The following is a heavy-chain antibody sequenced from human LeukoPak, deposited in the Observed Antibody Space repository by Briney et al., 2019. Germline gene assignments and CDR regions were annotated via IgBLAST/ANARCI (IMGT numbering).Heavy chain of an antibody. V-gene: IGHV3-23*01. CDR1: GFTFSNYA. Sequence: GGSLRLSCAASGFTFSNYAMSWVRQAPGKGLEWVSTISGSVGGTTYYADSVRGRFTISRDNSKNTLYLQMNSLRAEDTAVYYCAKHSRSSTPVVIAIHYYYYMDVWGKGTTVTVSS. CDR3: AKHSRSSTPVVIAIHYYYYMDV. D-gene: IGHD2-21*01. J-gene: IGHJ6*03. CDR2: ISGSVGGTT.